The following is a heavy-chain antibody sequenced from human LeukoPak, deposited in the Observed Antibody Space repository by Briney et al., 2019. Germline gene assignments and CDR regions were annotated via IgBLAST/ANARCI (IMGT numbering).Heavy chain of an antibody. Sequence: GGSLRLSCAASGFTFSNHIMHWVRQAPGKGLEYLSGISSNGARTYSADSVNDRFTVSRDNSKNTLYLQMGSLRAEDMAVYYCVRGEEYYDSSGYRRLDHWGQGTLVTVSS. CDR2: ISSNGART. CDR1: GFTFSNHI. J-gene: IGHJ4*02. D-gene: IGHD3-22*01. CDR3: VRGEEYYDSSGYRRLDH. V-gene: IGHV3-64*02.